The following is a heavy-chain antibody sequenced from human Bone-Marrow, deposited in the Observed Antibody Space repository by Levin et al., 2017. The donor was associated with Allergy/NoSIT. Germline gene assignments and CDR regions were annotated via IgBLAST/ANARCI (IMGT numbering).Heavy chain of an antibody. J-gene: IGHJ4*02. D-gene: IGHD3-10*01. CDR1: GFTVSNNY. CDR3: AGGPSRGY. Sequence: LSLTCAASGFTVSNNYMSWVRQAPGKGLEWVSLIYSGGSTYYADSVKGRFTISRDNSKNTLYLQMNSLRAEDTAVYYCAGGPSRGYWGQGTLVTVSS. V-gene: IGHV3-53*01. CDR2: IYSGGST.